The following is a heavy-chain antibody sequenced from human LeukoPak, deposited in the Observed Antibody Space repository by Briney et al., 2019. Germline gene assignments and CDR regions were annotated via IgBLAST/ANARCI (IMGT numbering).Heavy chain of an antibody. Sequence: PGGSLRLSCSASGFTFSSYAMHWVRQAPGKGLEYVSAISSNGGSTYYADSVKGRFTISRDNSKNTLYLQMSSLRAEDTAVYYCARDKGSASTVTSFAFDIWGQGTMVTVSS. CDR3: ARDKGSASTVTSFAFDI. J-gene: IGHJ3*02. D-gene: IGHD4-17*01. CDR2: ISSNGGST. V-gene: IGHV3-64D*09. CDR1: GFTFSSYA.